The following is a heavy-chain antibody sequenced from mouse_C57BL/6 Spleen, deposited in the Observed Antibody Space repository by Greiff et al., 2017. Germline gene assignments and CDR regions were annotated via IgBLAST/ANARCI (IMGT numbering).Heavy chain of an antibody. CDR3: AREGYDYDERFAY. CDR2: ISYDGSN. Sequence: EVQLQESGPGLVKPSQSLSLTCSVTGYSITSGYYWNWIRQFPGNKLEWMGYISYDGSNNYNPSLKNRISITRDTSKNQFFLKLNSVTTEDTATYYCAREGYDYDERFAYWGQGTLVTVSA. D-gene: IGHD2-4*01. V-gene: IGHV3-6*01. J-gene: IGHJ3*01. CDR1: GYSITSGYY.